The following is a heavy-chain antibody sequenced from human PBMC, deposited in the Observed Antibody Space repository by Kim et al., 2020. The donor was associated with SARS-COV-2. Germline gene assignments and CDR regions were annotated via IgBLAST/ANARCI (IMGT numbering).Heavy chain of an antibody. D-gene: IGHD6-13*01. V-gene: IGHV4-34*01. CDR3: ARAQYSSSWYGDRNWFDP. Sequence: SETLSLTCAVYGGSFSGYHWSWIRQPPGKGLEWIGEINHSGSTNYNPSLKSRVTISVDTSKNQFSLKLSSVTAADTAVYYCARAQYSSSWYGDRNWFDPWGQGTLAT. CDR1: GGSFSGYH. CDR2: INHSGST. J-gene: IGHJ5*02.